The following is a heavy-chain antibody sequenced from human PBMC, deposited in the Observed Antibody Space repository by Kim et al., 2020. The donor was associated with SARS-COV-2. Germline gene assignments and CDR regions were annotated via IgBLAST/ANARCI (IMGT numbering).Heavy chain of an antibody. CDR2: K. CDR3: ARGNLAAPLGY. Sequence: KYYADSVKGRFTISRDNSKNTLYLQMNSLRAEDTAVYYCARGNLAAPLGYWGQGTLVTVSS. J-gene: IGHJ4*02. D-gene: IGHD6-6*01. V-gene: IGHV3-33*01.